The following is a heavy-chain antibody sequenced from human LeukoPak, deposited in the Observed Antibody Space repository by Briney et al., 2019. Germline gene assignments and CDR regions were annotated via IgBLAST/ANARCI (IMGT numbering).Heavy chain of an antibody. Sequence: SQTLSLTCTVSGGSISTFFWTWIRQSAGKGLEWIGRIYTGTTYYNPSLESRATISVDTSNNRFSLKLTSLTAADTAVYYCARGTEMTSFTGYFSFDYWGRGSLVTVPS. V-gene: IGHV4-4*07. CDR1: GGSISTFF. CDR3: ARGTEMTSFTGYFSFDY. J-gene: IGHJ4*02. D-gene: IGHD3-9*01. CDR2: IYTGTT.